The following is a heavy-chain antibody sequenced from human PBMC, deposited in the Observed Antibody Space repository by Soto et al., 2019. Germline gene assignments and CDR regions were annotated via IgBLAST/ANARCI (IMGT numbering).Heavy chain of an antibody. J-gene: IGHJ3*02. CDR2: ISAYNGYT. CDR3: ARDRDIVVVVAATDAFDI. Sequence: ASVKVSCKASGYTFTSYGISWVRQAPGQGLEWMGWISAYNGYTNYAQKLQGRVTMTTDTSTSTAYMELRSPRSDDTAVYYCARDRDIVVVVAATDAFDIWGQGTMVTVSS. V-gene: IGHV1-18*01. CDR1: GYTFTSYG. D-gene: IGHD2-15*01.